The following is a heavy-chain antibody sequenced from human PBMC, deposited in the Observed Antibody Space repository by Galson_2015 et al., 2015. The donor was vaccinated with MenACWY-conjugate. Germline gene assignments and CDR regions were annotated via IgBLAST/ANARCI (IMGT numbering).Heavy chain of an antibody. CDR2: IRTKTGAGTT. D-gene: IGHD3-10*01. Sequence: SLRLSCAASGFTFSDAWMSWVRQAPGKGLEWLGRIRTKTGAGTTDYAAPVDGRFIISRDDSKNTLYLQMHNLKIEDTGIYYCCAAFGGPYGAGSFYSLAPWGQGTLVTVSA. V-gene: IGHV3-15*01. CDR1: GFTFSDAW. CDR3: CAAFGGPYGAGSFYSLAP. J-gene: IGHJ5*02.